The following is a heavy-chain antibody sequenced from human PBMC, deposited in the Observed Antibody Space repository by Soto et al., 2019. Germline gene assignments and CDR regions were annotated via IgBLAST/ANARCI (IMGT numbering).Heavy chain of an antibody. Sequence: ASVKVTCKASGYTFTGYYMHWVRQAPGQGLEWMGWINPNSGGTNYAQKFQGWVTMTRDTSISTAYMELSRLRSDDTAVYYCARDGRVFGPMDVWGQGTTVTVSS. V-gene: IGHV1-2*04. CDR3: ARDGRVFGPMDV. D-gene: IGHD3-3*01. CDR2: INPNSGGT. CDR1: GYTFTGYY. J-gene: IGHJ6*02.